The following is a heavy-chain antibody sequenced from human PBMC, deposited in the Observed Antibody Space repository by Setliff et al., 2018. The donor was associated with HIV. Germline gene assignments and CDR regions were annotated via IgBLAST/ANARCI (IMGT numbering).Heavy chain of an antibody. CDR1: GGSVNSGNYH. D-gene: IGHD6-19*01. CDR3: ARWVYNSAWSLDY. Sequence: SETLSLTCTVSGGSVNSGNYHWAWIRQPAGKGLEWIGHIYTSGSPHYKSSLTSRLTISLDTSRNQFSLKLTSVTAADSATYYCARWVYNSAWSLDYWSQGTLVTVSS. V-gene: IGHV4-61*09. CDR2: IYTSGSP. J-gene: IGHJ4*02.